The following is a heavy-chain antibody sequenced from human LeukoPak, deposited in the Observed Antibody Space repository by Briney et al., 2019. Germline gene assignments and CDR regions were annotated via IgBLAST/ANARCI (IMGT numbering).Heavy chain of an antibody. CDR3: LSGPAPYSSSWYGENGMDV. V-gene: IGHV3-15*01. D-gene: IGHD6-13*01. CDR1: GLTFTSTS. CDR2: IKSKSDDGTT. Sequence: GGSLRLSCVVSGLTFTSTSMAWVRQAPGKGLEWVGRIKSKSDDGTTDYAAPLKGRFTISRDDSKNTLYLQMSSLKTEDTALYYCLSGPAPYSSSWYGENGMDVWGQGTTVTVSS. J-gene: IGHJ6*02.